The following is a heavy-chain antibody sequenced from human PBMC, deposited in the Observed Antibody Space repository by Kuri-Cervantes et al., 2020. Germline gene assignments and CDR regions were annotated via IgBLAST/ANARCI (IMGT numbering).Heavy chain of an antibody. CDR2: INPNSGGT. V-gene: IGHV1-2*02. CDR1: GYTFTGYY. CDR3: ARGLGYSYGYPATDRLYYYYGMDV. J-gene: IGHJ6*02. Sequence: ASVKVSCKASGYTFTGYYMHWVRQAPGQGLEWMGLINPNSGGTNYAQKFQGRVTMTRDTSISTAYMELSRLRSDDTAVYYCARGLGYSYGYPATDRLYYYYGMDVWGQGTTVTVSS. D-gene: IGHD5-18*01.